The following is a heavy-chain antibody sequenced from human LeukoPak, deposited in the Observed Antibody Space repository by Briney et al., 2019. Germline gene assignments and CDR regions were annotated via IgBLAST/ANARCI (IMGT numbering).Heavy chain of an antibody. CDR3: ATLNCSSTSCYAIDY. D-gene: IGHD2-2*01. CDR2: INHSGST. CDR1: GGSFSGYY. Sequence: SETLSLTCAVYGGSFSGYYCSWIRQPPGKGLEWIGEINHSGSTNYNPSLKSRVTISVDTSKNQFSLKLSSVTAADTAVYYCATLNCSSTSCYAIDYWGQGTLVTVSS. J-gene: IGHJ4*02. V-gene: IGHV4-34*01.